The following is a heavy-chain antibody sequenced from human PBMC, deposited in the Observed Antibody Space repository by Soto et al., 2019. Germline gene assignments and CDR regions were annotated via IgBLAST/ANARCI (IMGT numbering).Heavy chain of an antibody. V-gene: IGHV3-23*01. J-gene: IGHJ4*02. Sequence: PGGSLRLSCAASGFSFGSYAMSWFRQAPGKGLEWVSAISGSGGSTYYADSVKGRFTISRDNSKNTLYLQMNSLRAEDTAVYYCAYSSTPFDYWGQGTLVTVS. D-gene: IGHD6-13*01. CDR3: AYSSTPFDY. CDR2: ISGSGGST. CDR1: GFSFGSYA.